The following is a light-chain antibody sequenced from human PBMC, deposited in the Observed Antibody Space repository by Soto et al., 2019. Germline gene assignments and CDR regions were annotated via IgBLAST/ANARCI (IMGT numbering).Light chain of an antibody. V-gene: IGKV3-20*01. CDR1: QSVDINY. CDR3: HQYGNLPRT. CDR2: AAS. J-gene: IGKJ1*01. Sequence: EIVLTQSPGTLSLSPGERATLSCRASQSVDINYLAWYQQKPGQAPRLLFYAASRRATDIPDRFSGSGSGTDFTLTISRLEPEDVAVYYGHQYGNLPRTFGQGTKVEIK.